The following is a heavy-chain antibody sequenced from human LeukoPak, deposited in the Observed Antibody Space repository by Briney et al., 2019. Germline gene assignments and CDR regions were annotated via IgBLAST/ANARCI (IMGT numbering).Heavy chain of an antibody. CDR3: AKGPIGDYVGAFDT. J-gene: IGHJ3*02. V-gene: IGHV3-23*01. CDR1: GFTFSPYG. D-gene: IGHD4-17*01. CDR2: MGVSGDNV. Sequence: GGSLRLSCAASGFTFSPYGVPWVRQAPGKGLEWVSSMGVSGDNVHYADSIKGRFAISRDNSKNTLYLQMNSLRAEDAAVYYCAKGPIGDYVGAFDTWGQGTMVIVSS.